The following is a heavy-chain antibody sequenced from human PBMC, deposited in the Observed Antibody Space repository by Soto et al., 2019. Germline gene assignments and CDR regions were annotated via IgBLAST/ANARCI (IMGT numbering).Heavy chain of an antibody. CDR2: IWYDGSHE. J-gene: IGHJ4*02. CDR1: GFTFSNYG. Sequence: QVQLVESGGGVVQPGRSLRLSCAASGFTFSNYGMHWVRQAPGKGLEWVAFIWYDGSHEFHADSVKGRFTISRDNSKNTLYLQMTSLRAEDTAVYYCARVGYCSGPKCYGFDYWGQGTLVTVSS. V-gene: IGHV3-33*01. D-gene: IGHD2-15*01. CDR3: ARVGYCSGPKCYGFDY.